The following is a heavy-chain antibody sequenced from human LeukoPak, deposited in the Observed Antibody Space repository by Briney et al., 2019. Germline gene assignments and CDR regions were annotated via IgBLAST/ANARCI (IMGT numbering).Heavy chain of an antibody. V-gene: IGHV3-21*01. J-gene: IGHJ4*02. CDR1: GFTFSSYS. Sequence: GGSLRLSCAASGFTFSSYSMNWVRQTPGKGLEWVSSISSSSSYIYYADSVKGRFTISRDNGKNSLYLQMNSLRAEDTALYYCAKGPLYYGSGSYYIPSYFDYWGQGTLVTVSS. CDR3: AKGPLYYGSGSYYIPSYFDY. CDR2: ISSSSSYI. D-gene: IGHD3-10*01.